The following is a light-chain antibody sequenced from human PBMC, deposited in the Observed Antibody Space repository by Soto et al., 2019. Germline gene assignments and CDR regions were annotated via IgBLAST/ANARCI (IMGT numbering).Light chain of an antibody. V-gene: IGKV3-11*01. CDR3: QQRSNWPST. CDR2: DAS. CDR1: QSVSSY. Sequence: EIVLTQSPATLSLSPGERAALSCRASQSVSSYLAWYQQKPGQALRLLIYDASNRATGNPARFSGSGSGTAFTLTISSLEPEDFAVYFYQQRSNWPSTFGGGTKVEI. J-gene: IGKJ4*01.